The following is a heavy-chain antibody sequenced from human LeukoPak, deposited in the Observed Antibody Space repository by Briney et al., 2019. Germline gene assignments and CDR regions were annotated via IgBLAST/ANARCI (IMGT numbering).Heavy chain of an antibody. CDR2: IKNDGSET. CDR1: GFTFSNFW. V-gene: IGHV3-7*03. J-gene: IGHJ4*02. D-gene: IGHD6-19*01. Sequence: GGSLRLSCTASGFTFSNFWMDWVRQAPGKGLQWVGHIKNDGSETYYLDSLKGRFSISRDNTNNALYLQMNSLRVEDTAVYYCVKNDGWFHLAQWGQGTLVTASS. CDR3: VKNDGWFHLAQ.